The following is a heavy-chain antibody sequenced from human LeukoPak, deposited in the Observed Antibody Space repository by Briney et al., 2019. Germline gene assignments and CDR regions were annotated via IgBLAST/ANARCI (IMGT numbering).Heavy chain of an antibody. D-gene: IGHD3-16*02. CDR1: GGSISSYY. CDR2: INHSGST. V-gene: IGHV4-34*01. CDR3: ARGPIYDYVWGSYRRFDY. Sequence: SETLSLTCTVSGGSISSYYWSWIRQPPGKGLEWIGEINHSGSTNYNPSLKSRVTISVDTSKNQFSLKLSSVTAADTAVYYCARGPIYDYVWGSYRRFDYWGQGTLVTVSS. J-gene: IGHJ4*02.